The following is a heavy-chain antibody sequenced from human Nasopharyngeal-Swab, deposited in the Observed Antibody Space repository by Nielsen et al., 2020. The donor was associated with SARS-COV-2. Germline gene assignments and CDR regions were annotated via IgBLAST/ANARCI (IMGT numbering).Heavy chain of an antibody. CDR1: GYTFTGYY. D-gene: IGHD1-26*01. Sequence: ASVKVSCKASGYTFTGYYMHWVRQAPGQGLEWMGWINPNSGGTNYAQKFQGWVTMTRDTSISTAYMELSRLRSDDTAVYYCARALTDYPGSYGPYDYWGQGTLVTVSS. CDR3: ARALTDYPGSYGPYDY. CDR2: INPNSGGT. V-gene: IGHV1-2*04. J-gene: IGHJ4*02.